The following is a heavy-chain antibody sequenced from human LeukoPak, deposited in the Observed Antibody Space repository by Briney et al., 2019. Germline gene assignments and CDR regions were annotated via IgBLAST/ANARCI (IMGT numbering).Heavy chain of an antibody. Sequence: AGSLRLSCAASGFTFSSYWMSWVRQAPGKGLEWVANIKQDGSEKYYVDSVKGRFTISRDNAKNSLYLQMNSLRAEDTAVYYCAREGRITMVRGVIIPPHYFDYWGQGTLVTVSS. CDR1: GFTFSSYW. CDR3: AREGRITMVRGVIIPPHYFDY. D-gene: IGHD3-10*01. V-gene: IGHV3-7*01. J-gene: IGHJ4*02. CDR2: IKQDGSEK.